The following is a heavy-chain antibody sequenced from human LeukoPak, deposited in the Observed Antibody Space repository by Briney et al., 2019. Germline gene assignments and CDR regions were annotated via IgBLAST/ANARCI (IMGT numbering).Heavy chain of an antibody. D-gene: IGHD5-12*01. CDR2: IADDGDQK. Sequence: GSLRLSCVASGFTFGNYWVSWVRQARGRRLEVVGNIADDGDQKNYVDSVKGRFTISRDNARNSLYLQMNSMRVEDTAVYYCARDIIRGQSDFDYWGQGVLVTVSS. J-gene: IGHJ4*02. V-gene: IGHV3-7*01. CDR1: GFTFGNYW. CDR3: ARDIIRGQSDFDY.